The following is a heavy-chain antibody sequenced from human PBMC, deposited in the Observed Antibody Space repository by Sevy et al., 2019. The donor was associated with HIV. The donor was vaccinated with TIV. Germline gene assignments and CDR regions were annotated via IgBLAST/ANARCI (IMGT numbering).Heavy chain of an antibody. Sequence: ASVKVSCKASGYTFTSYDINWVRQATGQGLEWMGWMNPNTGNTGYAQKFQGRVTMTRDTSTSTAYMELRSLRSDDTAIYYCTRVRALNYYDTGVSMEYNWFDPWGQGTLVTVSS. J-gene: IGHJ5*02. V-gene: IGHV1-8*02. CDR1: GYTFTSYD. D-gene: IGHD3-22*01. CDR2: MNPNTGNT. CDR3: TRVRALNYYDTGVSMEYNWFDP.